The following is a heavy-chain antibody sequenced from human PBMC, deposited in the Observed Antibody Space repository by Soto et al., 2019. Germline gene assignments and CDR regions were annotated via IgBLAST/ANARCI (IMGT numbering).Heavy chain of an antibody. J-gene: IGHJ4*02. CDR3: AKDSDFGYSGYDNHQPLDY. CDR1: GFTFSSYG. D-gene: IGHD5-12*01. V-gene: IGHV3-30*18. CDR2: ISYDGSNK. Sequence: QVQLVESGGGVVQPGRSLRLSCAASGFTFSSYGMHWVRQAPGKGLEWVAVISYDGSNKYYADSVKGRFTISRDNSKNTLYLQMNSLRAEDTAVYYCAKDSDFGYSGYDNHQPLDYWGQGTLVTVSS.